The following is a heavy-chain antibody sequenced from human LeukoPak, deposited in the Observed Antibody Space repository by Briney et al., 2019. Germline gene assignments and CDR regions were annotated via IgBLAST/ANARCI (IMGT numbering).Heavy chain of an antibody. CDR2: INPNSGGT. D-gene: IGHD3-10*01. Sequence: GASVKVSCKASGYTFTGYYMHWVRQAPGQGLEWMGWINPNSGGTNYAQKFQGRVPMTRDTSISTAYMELSRLRSDDTAVYYCARASDGSGTTYYFDYWGQGTLVTVSS. J-gene: IGHJ4*02. V-gene: IGHV1-2*02. CDR3: ARASDGSGTTYYFDY. CDR1: GYTFTGYY.